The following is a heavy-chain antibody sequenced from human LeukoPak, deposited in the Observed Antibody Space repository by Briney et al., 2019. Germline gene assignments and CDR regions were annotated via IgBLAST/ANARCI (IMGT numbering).Heavy chain of an antibody. CDR2: IYPGDSET. J-gene: IGHJ4*02. V-gene: IGHV5-51*01. CDR1: GYRFTNYW. Sequence: GESLKISCKASGYRFTNYWIGWVRQMPGKGLEWMTIIYPGDSETRYSPSFQGQVTISADKSIGTMYLQWSSLKASDTAMYYCARALRAGQGDYVPVLWGQGTLVIVSS. CDR3: ARALRAGQGDYVPVL. D-gene: IGHD4-17*01.